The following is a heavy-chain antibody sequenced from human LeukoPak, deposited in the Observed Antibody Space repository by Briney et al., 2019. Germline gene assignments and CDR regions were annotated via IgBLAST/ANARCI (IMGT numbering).Heavy chain of an antibody. CDR2: IYPRDSDT. Sequence: GESLKISCKGSGYSFATYWIAWVRQTPGKGLEWMGIIYPRDSDTKYNPSFQGQVSISADKPISTAYLQWSSLQASDTAIYYCARSHSSTLTWFDPWGQGTLVTVSS. V-gene: IGHV5-51*01. CDR3: ARSHSSTLTWFDP. CDR1: GYSFATYW. J-gene: IGHJ5*02.